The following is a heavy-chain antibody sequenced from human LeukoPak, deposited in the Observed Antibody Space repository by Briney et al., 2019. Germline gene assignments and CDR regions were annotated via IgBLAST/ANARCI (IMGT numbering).Heavy chain of an antibody. Sequence: KPSETLSLTCAVYGGSFSGYYWSWIRQPPGKGLEWIGEINHSGSTNYNPSLKSRVTISVDTSKNQFSLKLSSVTAADTAVYYCKGDYYYYMDVWGKGTTVTISS. CDR2: INHSGST. CDR3: KGDYYYYMDV. J-gene: IGHJ6*03. CDR1: GGSFSGYY. V-gene: IGHV4-34*01.